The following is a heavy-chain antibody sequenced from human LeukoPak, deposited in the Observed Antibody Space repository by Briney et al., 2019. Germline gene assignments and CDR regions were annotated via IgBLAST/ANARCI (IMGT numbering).Heavy chain of an antibody. CDR1: GGSISSSSYY. J-gene: IGHJ4*02. Sequence: SETLSLTCTVSGGSISSSSYYWGWIRQPPGKGLEWIGSMYYSGNTYYNPSLEGRVTMSVDTSKNQFSLKLSSVTAADTAVYYCARAFGTYQYYFDYWGQGTLVTVSS. V-gene: IGHV4-39*07. CDR2: MYYSGNT. CDR3: ARAFGTYQYYFDY. D-gene: IGHD1-26*01.